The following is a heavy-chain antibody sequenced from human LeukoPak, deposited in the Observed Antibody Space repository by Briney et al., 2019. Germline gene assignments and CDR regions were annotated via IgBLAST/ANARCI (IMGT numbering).Heavy chain of an antibody. CDR1: GGSISSYY. CDR2: IYTSGST. D-gene: IGHD6-19*01. V-gene: IGHV4-4*07. CDR3: ARESNNSSGWEYYYYYYMDV. J-gene: IGHJ6*03. Sequence: PSETLSLTCTVSGGSISSYYWSWIRQPAGKGLEWIGRIYTSGSTNYNPSLKSRVTMSVDTSKNQFSPKLSSVTAVDTAVYYCARESNNSSGWEYYYYYYMDVWGKGTTVTVSS.